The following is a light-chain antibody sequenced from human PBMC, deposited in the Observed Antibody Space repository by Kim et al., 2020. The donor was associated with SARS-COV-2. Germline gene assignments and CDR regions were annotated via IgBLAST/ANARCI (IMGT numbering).Light chain of an antibody. Sequence: EIVLTRSPATLSLSPGERATLSCRASQSVSDSLAWYQHKPGQSPRLLIFDASNRATGIPARFSGSGSGTDFTLTISSLEPEDFAIYYCQHRSNWPAFGGGTKVDIK. CDR3: QHRSNWPA. V-gene: IGKV3-11*01. CDR1: QSVSDS. CDR2: DAS. J-gene: IGKJ4*01.